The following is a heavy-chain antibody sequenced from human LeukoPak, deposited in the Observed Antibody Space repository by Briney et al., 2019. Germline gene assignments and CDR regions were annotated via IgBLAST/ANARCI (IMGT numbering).Heavy chain of an antibody. CDR3: AKVVHYDFWSGNDY. Sequence: PGGSLRLSCADSGFTFSSYAMSWVRQAPGKGLEWVSAISGSGGSTYYADSVKGRFTISRDNSKNTLYLQMNSLRAEDTAVYYCAKVVHYDFWSGNDYWGQGTLVTVSS. CDR1: GFTFSSYA. J-gene: IGHJ4*02. V-gene: IGHV3-23*01. D-gene: IGHD3-3*01. CDR2: ISGSGGST.